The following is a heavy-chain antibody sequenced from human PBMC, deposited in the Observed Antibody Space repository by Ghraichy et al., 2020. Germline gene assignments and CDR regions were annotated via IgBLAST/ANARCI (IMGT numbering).Heavy chain of an antibody. V-gene: IGHV4-39*01. Sequence: SETLSLTCTVSGGSISSSSYYWGWIRQPPGKGLEWIGSIYYSGSTYYNPSLKSRVTISVDTSKNQFSLKLSSVTAADTAVYYCARLGRDPHLADYWGQGTLVTVSS. CDR1: GGSISSSSYY. CDR3: ARLGRDPHLADY. D-gene: IGHD3-16*01. CDR2: IYYSGST. J-gene: IGHJ4*02.